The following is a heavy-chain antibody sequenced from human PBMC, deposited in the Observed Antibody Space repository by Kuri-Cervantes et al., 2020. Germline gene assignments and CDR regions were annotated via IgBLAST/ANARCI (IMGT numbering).Heavy chain of an antibody. V-gene: IGHV4-61*08. CDR1: GGSISSGGYY. Sequence: SETLSLTCTVSGGSISSGGYYWSWIRQHPGKGLEWIGYIYYSGSTNYKSSLKSRVTISVDTSKNQFSLKLSSVTAADTAVYYCARTSHGDPFDHWGQGTLVTVSS. J-gene: IGHJ4*02. CDR2: IYYSGST. D-gene: IGHD4-17*01. CDR3: ARTSHGDPFDH.